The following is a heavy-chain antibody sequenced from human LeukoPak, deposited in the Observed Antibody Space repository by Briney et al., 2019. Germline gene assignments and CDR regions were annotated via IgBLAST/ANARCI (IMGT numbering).Heavy chain of an antibody. V-gene: IGHV3-7*01. CDR2: IKQDGTEK. Sequence: PGGPLRLSCAAFGFSFTTYWMSWVRQAPGKGLEWVANIKQDGTEKYYVDSVKGRFTISRDNAKNSLYLQMNSLRAEDTAVYYCARDCSGGSCYVKREVIGFSSGYYYNPHAFDIWGQGTMVTVSS. D-gene: IGHD2-15*01. CDR3: ARDCSGGSCYVKREVIGFSSGYYYNPHAFDI. CDR1: GFSFTTYW. J-gene: IGHJ3*02.